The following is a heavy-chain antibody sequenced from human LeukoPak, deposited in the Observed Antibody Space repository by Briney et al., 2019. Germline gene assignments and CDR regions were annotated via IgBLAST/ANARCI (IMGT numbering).Heavy chain of an antibody. Sequence: SETLSLPFGVNGGSFSGYYWSWIRQPPGKGLEWIGEINHSGSTNYNPSLKSRVTISIDTSKDQFSLKLTSVTAADTAVYYCARQYSSGWYKGYFQYWGQGTLVTVSS. V-gene: IGHV4-34*01. CDR2: INHSGST. D-gene: IGHD6-19*01. J-gene: IGHJ1*01. CDR1: GGSFSGYY. CDR3: ARQYSSGWYKGYFQY.